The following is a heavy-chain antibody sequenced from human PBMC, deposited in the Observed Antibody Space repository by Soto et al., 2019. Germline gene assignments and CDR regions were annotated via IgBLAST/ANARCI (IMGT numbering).Heavy chain of an antibody. Sequence: SETLSLTCAVSGGSFSGYYWSWIRQPGKGLEWIGEINDSGTTNYNPSLTGRVTVSVDTSKNRFSLRLSSVTAADTAVYFCARGPAYDGSGDRRYWGQGALVTVSS. V-gene: IGHV4-34*01. J-gene: IGHJ4*02. CDR2: INDSGTT. D-gene: IGHD3-22*01. CDR1: GGSFSGYY. CDR3: ARGPAYDGSGDRRY.